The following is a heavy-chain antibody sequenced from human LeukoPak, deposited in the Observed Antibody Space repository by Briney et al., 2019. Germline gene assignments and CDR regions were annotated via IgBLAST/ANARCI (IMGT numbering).Heavy chain of an antibody. CDR1: GFXFSSYG. J-gene: IGHJ4*02. CDR2: TSASGAST. CDR3: AKRSDYGGNWNYFDY. D-gene: IGHD4-23*01. V-gene: IGHV3-23*01. Sequence: GGSLRLSCAASGFXFSSYGISWVRQAPGKGVEWVSATSASGASTYYADSVKGRFTISRDNMKNTLYLQMNSLRAEDTAVYYCAKRSDYGGNWNYFDYWGQGTLVTVSS.